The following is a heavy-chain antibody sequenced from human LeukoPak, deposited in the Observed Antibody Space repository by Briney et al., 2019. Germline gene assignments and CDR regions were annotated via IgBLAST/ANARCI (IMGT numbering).Heavy chain of an antibody. Sequence: KPSETLSLTCTVSGGSISSSSYYWGWIRQPPGKGLEWIGSIYYSGSTYYNPSLKGRVTILVDTSKNQFSLKLSSVTAADTAVYYCAGDRSYVDVWGKGTTVTVSS. CDR1: GGSISSSSYY. J-gene: IGHJ6*03. V-gene: IGHV4-39*07. CDR2: IYYSGST. CDR3: AGDRSYVDV.